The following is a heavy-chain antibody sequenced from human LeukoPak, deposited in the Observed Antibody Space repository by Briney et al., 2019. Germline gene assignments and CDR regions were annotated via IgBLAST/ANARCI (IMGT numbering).Heavy chain of an antibody. Sequence: GGALTLSCAASGFTFSDYAMTWVRXAPGKXXECVSSITTNGVIANYADSAKRRFTISRDNSQNTLYLQTNSLRAEATALYYCAKLTPASNYWGQGTLVTVSS. CDR3: AKLTPASNY. V-gene: IGHV3-23*01. J-gene: IGHJ4*02. CDR2: ITTNGVIA. CDR1: GFTFSDYA.